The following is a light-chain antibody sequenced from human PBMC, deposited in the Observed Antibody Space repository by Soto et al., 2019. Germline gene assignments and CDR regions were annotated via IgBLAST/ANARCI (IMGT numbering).Light chain of an antibody. Sequence: VLTQSLATMSLCPGEGATLSCRASESVGSPNLAWYQQKPGQAPRLLFYDVSRRATGVADRFSCSGSGADFTLTISRLEPEDFEVYYCQHYGSSPRTFGPGTKVDIK. V-gene: IGKV3-20*01. CDR3: QHYGSSPRT. CDR2: DVS. J-gene: IGKJ3*01. CDR1: ESVGSPN.